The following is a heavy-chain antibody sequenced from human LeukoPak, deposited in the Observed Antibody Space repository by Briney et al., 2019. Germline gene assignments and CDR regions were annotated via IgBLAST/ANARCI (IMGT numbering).Heavy chain of an antibody. D-gene: IGHD6-13*01. CDR2: MNPNGGNT. J-gene: IGHJ4*02. CDR1: GYTFTSYD. Sequence: ASVKVSCKASGYTFTSYDINWVRQASGQGLEWMGWMNPNGGNTGYARKFQGRVTMTRNTSISTAYMELSSLRSEDTAVHYCARGRAPIAAADYWGQGTLVTVSS. CDR3: ARGRAPIAAADY. V-gene: IGHV1-8*01.